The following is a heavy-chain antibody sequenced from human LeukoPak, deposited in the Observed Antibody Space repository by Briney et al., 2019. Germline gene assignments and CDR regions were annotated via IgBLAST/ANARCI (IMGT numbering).Heavy chain of an antibody. V-gene: IGHV3-11*01. D-gene: IGHD6-25*01. Sequence: GGSLRLSCAASGFTFSDYYMSWIRQAPGKGLEWVSYISSSGSTIYYADSVKGRFTISRDNAKNSLYLQMNSLRAEDSAVYYCARDGAATRTYYYYGMDVWGQGTTVTVSS. J-gene: IGHJ6*02. CDR1: GFTFSDYY. CDR2: ISSSGSTI. CDR3: ARDGAATRTYYYYGMDV.